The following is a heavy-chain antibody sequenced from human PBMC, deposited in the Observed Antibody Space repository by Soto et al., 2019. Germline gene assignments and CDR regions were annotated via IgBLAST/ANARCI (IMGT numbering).Heavy chain of an antibody. CDR3: ARDGLSSSSSFDY. Sequence: EVQLVQSRAEVKKPGESLKISCKGSGYSFNDYWIGWVRHTPGNGLEWMGIIYPDDSDAKYSPSFQGQVTMSADKSISTAYLQWTSLKASDTAMYYCARDGLSSSSSFDYWGQGTLVTVSS. D-gene: IGHD6-6*01. V-gene: IGHV5-51*01. CDR2: IYPDDSDA. CDR1: GYSFNDYW. J-gene: IGHJ4*02.